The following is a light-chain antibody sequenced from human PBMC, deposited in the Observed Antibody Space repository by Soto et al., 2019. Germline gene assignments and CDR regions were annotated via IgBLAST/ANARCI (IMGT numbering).Light chain of an antibody. CDR2: KAS. J-gene: IGKJ1*01. CDR1: QTISSW. Sequence: DIQMTQSPSTLSGSVGDRVTITCRASQTISSWLAWYQQKPGKAPKLLIYKASTLKSGVPSRFSGSGSGTEFPLTIRSMQTDAFANYYCQHYNSYSEAFGQGTKVDIK. CDR3: QHYNSYSEA. V-gene: IGKV1-5*03.